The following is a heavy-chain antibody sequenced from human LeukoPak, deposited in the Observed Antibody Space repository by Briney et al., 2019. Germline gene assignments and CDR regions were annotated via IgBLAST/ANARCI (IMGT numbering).Heavy chain of an antibody. CDR3: ARDRVHGSRRNLSDH. D-gene: IGHD3-10*02. J-gene: IGHJ4*02. CDR1: GGSFSGYY. Sequence: PSETLSLTCAVYGGSFSGYYWSWLRQPPGRGLEWIGEINHSGSTNYNPSLKSRVTISVDTSKNQFSLKLSSVTAADTAVYYCARDRVHGSRRNLSDHWGQGTLVTVSS. V-gene: IGHV4-34*01. CDR2: INHSGST.